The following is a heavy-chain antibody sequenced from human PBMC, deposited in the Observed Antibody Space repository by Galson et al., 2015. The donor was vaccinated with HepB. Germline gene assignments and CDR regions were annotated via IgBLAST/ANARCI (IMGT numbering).Heavy chain of an antibody. V-gene: IGHV3-73*01. J-gene: IGHJ4*02. Sequence: SLRLSCAASGFTFSGSVMHWVRQASGKGLEWVGRIRSKANSYATAYAASVKGRFTISRDDSKNTAYLQMNSLKTEDTAVYYCRAIGYSSGWYWGGRRYFDYWGQGTLVTVSS. CDR3: RAIGYSSGWYWGGRRYFDY. CDR2: IRSKANSYAT. CDR1: GFTFSGSV. D-gene: IGHD6-19*01.